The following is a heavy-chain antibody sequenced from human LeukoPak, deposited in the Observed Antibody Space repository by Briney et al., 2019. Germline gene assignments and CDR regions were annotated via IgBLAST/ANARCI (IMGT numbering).Heavy chain of an antibody. J-gene: IGHJ4*02. CDR1: GFTFSSYA. D-gene: IGHD5-18*01. V-gene: IGHV3-30-3*01. CDR2: ISYDGSNK. CDR3: ARDGGIQLWSLGGDYFDY. Sequence: GGSLRLSCAASGFTFSSYAMHWVRQAPGKGLEWVAVISYDGSNKYYADSVKGRFTISRDNSKNTLYLQMNSLRAEDTAVYYCARDGGIQLWSLGGDYFDYWGQGTLVTVSS.